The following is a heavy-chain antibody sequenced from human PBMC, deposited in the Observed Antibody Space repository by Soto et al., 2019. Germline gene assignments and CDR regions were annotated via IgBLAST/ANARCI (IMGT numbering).Heavy chain of an antibody. CDR3: ARDDSSGRSYFDY. CDR1: VYTFTSYY. D-gene: IGHD3-22*01. J-gene: IGHJ4*02. V-gene: IGHV1-46*01. Sequence: GXSVKVSCKASVYTFTSYYMHWVRQAPGQGLEWMGIINPSGGSTNYAQKFQGRVTITADESTSTAYMELSSLRSEDTAVYYCARDDSSGRSYFDYWGQGTLVTVSS. CDR2: INPSGGST.